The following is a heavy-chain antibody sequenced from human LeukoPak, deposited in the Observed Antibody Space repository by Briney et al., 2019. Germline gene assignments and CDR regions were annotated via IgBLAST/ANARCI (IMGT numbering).Heavy chain of an antibody. Sequence: ASVKVSCKASGYTFTGYYMHWVRQAPGQGLGWMGWINPNSGGTNYAQKFQGRATMTRDTSISTAYMELSRLRSDDTAVYYCARGAYSSSWYHFDYWGQGTLVTVSS. V-gene: IGHV1-2*02. CDR2: INPNSGGT. J-gene: IGHJ4*02. CDR1: GYTFTGYY. CDR3: ARGAYSSSWYHFDY. D-gene: IGHD6-13*01.